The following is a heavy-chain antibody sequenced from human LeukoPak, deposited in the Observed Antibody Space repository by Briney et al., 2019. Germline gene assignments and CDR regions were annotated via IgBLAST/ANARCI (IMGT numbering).Heavy chain of an antibody. CDR1: GGSISGGSYY. Sequence: SETLSLTCTVSGGSISGGSYYWSWIRQPAGKGLEWIGRIYTSGSTNYNPSLNSRVTISVDTSKNQFSLKLNSVTAADTAVYYCARGYYYGSGTYYKTWGQGTLVTVSS. V-gene: IGHV4-61*02. J-gene: IGHJ5*02. CDR3: ARGYYYGSGTYYKT. CDR2: IYTSGST. D-gene: IGHD3-10*01.